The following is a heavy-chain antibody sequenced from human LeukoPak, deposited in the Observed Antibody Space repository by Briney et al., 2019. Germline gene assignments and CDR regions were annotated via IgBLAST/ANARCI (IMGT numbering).Heavy chain of an antibody. V-gene: IGHV4-4*09. Sequence: PSETLSLTCTVSGGSISSYYWSWIRQPPGKGLEWIGYIYTSGSTNYNPSLKSRVTISVDTSKNQFSLKLSSVTAADTAVYYCARRASLGVVVPAAMPYYYIDVWGKGTTVTVSS. CDR2: IYTSGST. D-gene: IGHD2-2*01. J-gene: IGHJ6*03. CDR1: GGSISSYY. CDR3: ARRASLGVVVPAAMPYYYIDV.